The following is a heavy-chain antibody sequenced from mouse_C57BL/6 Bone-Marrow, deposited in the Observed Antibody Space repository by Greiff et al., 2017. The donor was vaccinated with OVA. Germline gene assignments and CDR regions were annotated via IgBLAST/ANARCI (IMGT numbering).Heavy chain of an antibody. Sequence: EVKVEESGGGLVKPGGSLKLSCAASGFTFSSYAMSWVRQTPEKRLEWVATISDGGSYTYYPDNVKGRFPSSRDNAKNNLYLQMSHLKSDDTAMYYCARIYYGYGLYYFDYWGQGTTLTVSS. CDR3: ARIYYGYGLYYFDY. D-gene: IGHD2-2*01. CDR1: GFTFSSYA. J-gene: IGHJ2*01. CDR2: ISDGGSYT. V-gene: IGHV5-4*03.